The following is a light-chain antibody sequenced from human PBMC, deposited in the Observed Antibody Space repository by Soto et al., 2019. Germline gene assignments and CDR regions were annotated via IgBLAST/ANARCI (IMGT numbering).Light chain of an antibody. CDR3: QAWDSSTPYV. CDR2: QDS. CDR1: KLGDKY. J-gene: IGLJ1*01. V-gene: IGLV3-1*01. Sequence: SYELTQPPSVSVSPGQTASITCSGDKLGDKYACWYQQKPGQSPVLVIYQDSKRPSGIPERFSGSNSGNTATLTISGTQAMDEADYYCQAWDSSTPYVFGTGTKLTF.